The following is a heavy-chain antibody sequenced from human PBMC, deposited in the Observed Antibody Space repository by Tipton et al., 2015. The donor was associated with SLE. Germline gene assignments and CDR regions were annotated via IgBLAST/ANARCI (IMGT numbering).Heavy chain of an antibody. Sequence: TLSLTCAVYGGPFSGYYWGWIRQSPVKGLEWIGIVYRTAYYNPSLKSRVTVSVETSKNEVSLKLNSVTASDTAVYYCVSGVGNTGRFHYWGQGALVTVSS. CDR3: VSGVGNTGRFHY. V-gene: IGHV4-34*01. CDR1: GGPFSGYY. D-gene: IGHD1-14*01. J-gene: IGHJ4*02. CDR2: VYRTA.